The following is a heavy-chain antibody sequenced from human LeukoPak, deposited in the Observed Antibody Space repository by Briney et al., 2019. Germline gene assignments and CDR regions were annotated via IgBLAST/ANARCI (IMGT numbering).Heavy chain of an antibody. V-gene: IGHV3-21*01. D-gene: IGHD6-13*01. CDR1: GFTFSSYS. CDR2: ISSSSSYI. J-gene: IGHJ6*03. CDR3: ARGTDSSSWYGSYYYYYYMGV. Sequence: GGPLRLSCAASGFTFSSYSMNWVRQAPGKGLEWVSSISSSSSYIYYADSVKGRFTISRDNAKNSLYLQMNSLRAEDTAVYYCARGTDSSSWYGSYYYYYYMGVWGKGTTVTVSS.